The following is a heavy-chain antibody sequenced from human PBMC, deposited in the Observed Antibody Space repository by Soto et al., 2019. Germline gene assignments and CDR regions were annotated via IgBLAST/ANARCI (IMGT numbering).Heavy chain of an antibody. D-gene: IGHD6-19*01. Sequence: GASVKVSCKASGYTFTGYYMHWVRQPPGQGLEWMRWINPNSGRTNYAQKFPGWVTMTRDTSISTAYMELSRLRSDDTAVYYCARVNVAYGSGWDPFDYWGQGTLVTVSS. CDR2: INPNSGRT. CDR1: GYTFTGYY. CDR3: ARVNVAYGSGWDPFDY. V-gene: IGHV1-2*04. J-gene: IGHJ4*02.